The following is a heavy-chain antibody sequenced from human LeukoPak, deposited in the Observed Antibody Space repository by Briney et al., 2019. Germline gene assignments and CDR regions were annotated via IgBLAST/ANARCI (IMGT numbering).Heavy chain of an antibody. D-gene: IGHD1-26*01. CDR3: ARDKIVGASKFDY. V-gene: IGHV3-7*01. CDR1: GFTFSNYW. CDR2: KKQDESDK. Sequence: GGSLRLSCAVSGFTFSNYWMSWVRQAPGKGLEWVANKKQDESDKYYVDSVKGRFTISRDNAKNSLYLQMNSLRAEDTAIYYCARDKIVGASKFDYWGQGTLATVSS. J-gene: IGHJ4*02.